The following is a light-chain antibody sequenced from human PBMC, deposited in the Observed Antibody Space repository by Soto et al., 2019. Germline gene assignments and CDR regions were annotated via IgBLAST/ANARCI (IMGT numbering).Light chain of an antibody. V-gene: IGKV3-20*01. J-gene: IGKJ1*01. CDR1: QSISNKY. Sequence: EIVLTQSPGTLSPSRGERATLACGASQSISNKYVGWYQQKRSQAPRLINYGACKGASVIAGWFSGSAAGKDFILTISRLVHDVSADYYRQQYGNSGSFGQGTKVDI. CDR2: GAC. CDR3: QQYGNSGS.